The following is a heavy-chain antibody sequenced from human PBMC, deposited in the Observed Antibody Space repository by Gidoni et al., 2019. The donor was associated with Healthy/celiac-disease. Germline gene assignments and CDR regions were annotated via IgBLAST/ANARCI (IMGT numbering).Heavy chain of an antibody. CDR1: GLTFRSSA. CDR3: AKDFSVRGEHYYYGMDV. V-gene: IGHV3-23*01. Sequence: EVQLLESGGGLVQPGGSLRLSCAASGLTFRSSAMSWVRQAPGKGLGWGSGISGSGGSTYYADSVKGRFTISRDNSKNTLYLQMNSLRAEDTAVYYCAKDFSVRGEHYYYGMDVWGQGTTVTVSS. J-gene: IGHJ6*02. CDR2: ISGSGGST. D-gene: IGHD3-16*01.